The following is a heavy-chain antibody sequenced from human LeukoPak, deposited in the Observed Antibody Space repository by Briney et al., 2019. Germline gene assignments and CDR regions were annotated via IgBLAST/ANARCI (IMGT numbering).Heavy chain of an antibody. Sequence: GGSLRLSCAASGFTFSSYAMHWVRQAPGKGLEWVAVISYDGSNKYYADSVKGRFTISRDNSKNTLYLQMNSLRVEDTAVYYCASVRDGYIDYWGQGTLVTVSS. CDR3: ASVRDGYIDY. CDR1: GFTFSSYA. D-gene: IGHD5-24*01. CDR2: ISYDGSNK. V-gene: IGHV3-30-3*01. J-gene: IGHJ4*02.